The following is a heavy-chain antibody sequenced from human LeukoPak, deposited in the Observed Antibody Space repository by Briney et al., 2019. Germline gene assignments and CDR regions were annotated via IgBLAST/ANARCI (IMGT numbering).Heavy chain of an antibody. Sequence: PGGSLRLSCAASGFTFSSYGMHWVRQAPGKGLEWVAVISYDGSNKYYADSVKGRFTISRDNAKNSLYPQMNSLRAEDTAVYYCARRASWWYYYYGMDVWGQGTTVTVSS. V-gene: IGHV3-30*03. D-gene: IGHD2-8*02. CDR3: ARRASWWYYYYGMDV. CDR1: GFTFSSYG. CDR2: ISYDGSNK. J-gene: IGHJ6*02.